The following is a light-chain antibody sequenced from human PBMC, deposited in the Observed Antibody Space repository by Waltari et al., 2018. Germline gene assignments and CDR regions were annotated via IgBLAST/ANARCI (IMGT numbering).Light chain of an antibody. Sequence: QSALTQPASVSGSPGQSITISCTGTSSDVGGYDYVSWYQQHPNKAPKLLIYDVNNRPSGVSHRFSGSKSGNTASLTISGLQAEDEADYYCSSYTSRNTLLFGGGTKLTAL. CDR1: SSDVGGYDY. V-gene: IGLV2-14*03. CDR3: SSYTSRNTLL. CDR2: DVN. J-gene: IGLJ2*01.